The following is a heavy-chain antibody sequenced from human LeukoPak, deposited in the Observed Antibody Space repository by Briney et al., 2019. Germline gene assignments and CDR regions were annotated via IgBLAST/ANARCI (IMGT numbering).Heavy chain of an antibody. J-gene: IGHJ6*03. CDR1: GGSISSYY. D-gene: IGHD1-26*01. CDR3: ARVGESPYYYYMDV. Sequence: PSETLSLTCTVSGGSISSYYWSWIRQPPGKGLEWIGYIYYSGSTNYNPSLKSRVTISVDMSKNQFSLKLSSVTAADTAVYYCARVGESPYYYYMDVWGKGTTVTVSS. V-gene: IGHV4-59*01. CDR2: IYYSGST.